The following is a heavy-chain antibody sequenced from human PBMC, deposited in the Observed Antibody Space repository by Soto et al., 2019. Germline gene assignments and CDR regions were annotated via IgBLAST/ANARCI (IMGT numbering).Heavy chain of an antibody. D-gene: IGHD2-2*01. V-gene: IGHV3-30*03. CDR2: ISYDGSNK. J-gene: IGHJ4*02. CDR1: GFTFSSYG. Sequence: GGSLRLSCAASGFTFSSYGMHWVRQAPGKGLEWVAVISYDGSNKYYADSVKGRFTISRDNSKNTLYLQMNSLRAEDTAVYYCARSRTAAASFDYWGQGPRSPSPQ. CDR3: ARSRTAAASFDY.